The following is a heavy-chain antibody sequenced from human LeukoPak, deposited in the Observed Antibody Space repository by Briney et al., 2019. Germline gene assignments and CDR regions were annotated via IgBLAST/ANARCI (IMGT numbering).Heavy chain of an antibody. Sequence: SETLSLTCAVYGGSFSGYYWSWIRQPPGKGLEWIGEINHSGSTNYNPPLKSRVTISVDTSKNQFSLKLSSVTAADTAVYYCARGSSFTPNWFDPWGQGTLVTVSS. J-gene: IGHJ5*02. CDR1: GGSFSGYY. CDR3: ARGSSFTPNWFDP. CDR2: INHSGST. V-gene: IGHV4-34*01.